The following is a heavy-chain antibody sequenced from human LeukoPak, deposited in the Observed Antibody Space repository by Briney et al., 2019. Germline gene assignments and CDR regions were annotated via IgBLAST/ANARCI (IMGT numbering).Heavy chain of an antibody. V-gene: IGHV3-21*04. D-gene: IGHD2-15*01. Sequence: PGGSLRLSCAASGFTFSDYSMKWVRQAPGKGLEWVSYISTNSNSKYYADSVKGRFTISRDNSKNSLYLQMNSLRAEDTALYYCAKDNGCSGGSCYGYYYMDVWGKGTTVTVSS. CDR3: AKDNGCSGGSCYGYYYMDV. CDR2: ISTNSNSK. CDR1: GFTFSDYS. J-gene: IGHJ6*03.